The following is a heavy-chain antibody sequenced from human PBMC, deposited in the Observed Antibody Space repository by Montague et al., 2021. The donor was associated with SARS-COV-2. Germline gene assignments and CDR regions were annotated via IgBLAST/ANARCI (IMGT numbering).Heavy chain of an antibody. D-gene: IGHD3-16*02. CDR2: IFYSGTT. CDR3: ARHVTFGGVVVALDY. J-gene: IGHJ4*02. CDR1: GGSIFSNSFY. Sequence: SETLSLTCTVSGGSIFSNSFYWGWIRQSPGQGLEWFGSIFYSGTTYFNPSLRSRIAMSVDTSKNQFSLKVTSVTAADTAVYYCARHVTFGGVVVALDYWGQGHLVSVSS. V-gene: IGHV4-39*01.